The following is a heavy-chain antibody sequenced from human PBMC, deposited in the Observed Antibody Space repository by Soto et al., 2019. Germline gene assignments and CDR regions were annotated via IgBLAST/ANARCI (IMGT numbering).Heavy chain of an antibody. D-gene: IGHD3-22*01. CDR1: GYTFTNYG. J-gene: IGHJ4*02. Sequence: ASVKVSCKAFGYTFTNYGIHWVRQAPGQRLEWMGWINAGNGDTKYSENFQGRVTITRDTSASTVYLDLSSLSSEDTAFYYCARTGHSGSYDYWGQGTLVTVSS. CDR2: INAGNGDT. CDR3: ARTGHSGSYDY. V-gene: IGHV1-3*01.